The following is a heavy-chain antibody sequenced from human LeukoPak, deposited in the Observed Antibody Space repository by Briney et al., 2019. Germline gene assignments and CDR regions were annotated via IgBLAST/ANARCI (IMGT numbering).Heavy chain of an antibody. V-gene: IGHV1-2*06. J-gene: IGHJ4*02. CDR2: INPNSGDT. Sequence: ASVKVSCKASGYTFTGYYMHWVRQAPGQGLEWVGRINPNSGDTNYAQKFQGRVTMTRDTSISTAYMELSRLRSDDTAVYYCARDPHDSSGYYFGYWGQGTLVTVSA. D-gene: IGHD3-22*01. CDR1: GYTFTGYY. CDR3: ARDPHDSSGYYFGY.